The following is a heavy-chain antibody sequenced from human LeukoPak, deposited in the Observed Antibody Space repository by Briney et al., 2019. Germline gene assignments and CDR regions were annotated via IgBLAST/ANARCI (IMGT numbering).Heavy chain of an antibody. Sequence: ASVKVSCKASGYTFTSYGISWVRQAPGQGLEWMGWISAYNGNTNYAQKLQGRVTMTTDTSTSTAYMELRSLRSDDTAVYYCARDRGNYSYDYFDYWGQGTLVTVSS. V-gene: IGHV1-18*01. CDR3: ARDRGNYSYDYFDY. CDR2: ISAYNGNT. CDR1: GYTFTSYG. J-gene: IGHJ4*02. D-gene: IGHD5-18*01.